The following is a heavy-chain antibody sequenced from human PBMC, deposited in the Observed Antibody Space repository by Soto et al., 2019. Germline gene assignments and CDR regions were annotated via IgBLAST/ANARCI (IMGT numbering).Heavy chain of an antibody. CDR1: GFIFRRNW. Sequence: PGGSLRLSCGASGFIFRRNWMSWVRQAPGKWVEWVANIKPDGSEKYYVDSVKGRFTVSRENAKNSLYLQMNSLRAEDTAVYYLARDTDAYCTGGNCYRHEPWGQGTLVPVSS. CDR3: ARDTDAYCTGGNCYRHEP. J-gene: IGHJ5*02. CDR2: IKPDGSEK. V-gene: IGHV3-7*01. D-gene: IGHD2-15*01.